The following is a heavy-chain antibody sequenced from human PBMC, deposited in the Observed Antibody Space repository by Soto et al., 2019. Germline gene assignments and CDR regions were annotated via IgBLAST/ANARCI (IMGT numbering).Heavy chain of an antibody. CDR1: GDYFSSGYW. Sequence: QVQLQESGPGLVKPSETLSLTCAVSGDYFSSGYWWSWVRQPPGKGLQWIGQISQSGTANYNPSLESRVTMSVDKSKNQFSLILTSVTAADTAVYYCARHGGRFFEYWGQGILVTVSS. V-gene: IGHV4-4*02. J-gene: IGHJ4*02. D-gene: IGHD2-15*01. CDR2: ISQSGTA. CDR3: ARHGGRFFEY.